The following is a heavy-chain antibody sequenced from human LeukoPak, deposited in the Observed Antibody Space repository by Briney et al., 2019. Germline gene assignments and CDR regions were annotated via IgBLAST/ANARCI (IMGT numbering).Heavy chain of an antibody. V-gene: IGHV3-23*01. CDR1: GFTFSSYA. J-gene: IGHJ6*02. CDR3: AKDKGYCSGGSCYYYYYGMDV. CDR2: ISGSGGST. D-gene: IGHD2-15*01. Sequence: GGSLRLSCAASGFTFSSYAMSWVRQAPGKGLEWVSAISGSGGSTYYADSVKGRFTISRDNSKNTLYLQMNSLRAEATAVYYCAKDKGYCSGGSCYYYYYGMDVWGQGTTVTVSS.